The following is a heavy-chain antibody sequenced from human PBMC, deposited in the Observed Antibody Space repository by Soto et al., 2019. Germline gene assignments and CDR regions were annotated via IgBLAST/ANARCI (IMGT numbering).Heavy chain of an antibody. J-gene: IGHJ4*02. CDR2: INSAGSST. V-gene: IGHV3-74*01. Sequence: EVQLVESGGGLVQPGGSMRLSCAASGLTFSSYWMHWVRQAPGKGLVWVSRINSAGSSTSYADSVKGRFTISRDNAKNTLYLQMNSLRAEDTAVYYCALSHTVTTDYWGQGTLVTVSS. D-gene: IGHD4-17*01. CDR1: GLTFSSYW. CDR3: ALSHTVTTDY.